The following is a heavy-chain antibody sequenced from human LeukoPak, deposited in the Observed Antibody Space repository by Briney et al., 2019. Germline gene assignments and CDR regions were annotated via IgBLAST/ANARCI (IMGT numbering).Heavy chain of an antibody. Sequence: ASVKVSCKASGYTFTHYYMHWVQQAPGKGLEGMGRVDPEDGETIYAEKFQGRVTITADTSTDTAYMELSSLRSEDTAVYYCATEARIAAAGGFDYWGQGTLVTVSS. CDR2: VDPEDGET. D-gene: IGHD6-13*01. V-gene: IGHV1-69-2*01. CDR3: ATEARIAAAGGFDY. J-gene: IGHJ4*02. CDR1: GYTFTHYY.